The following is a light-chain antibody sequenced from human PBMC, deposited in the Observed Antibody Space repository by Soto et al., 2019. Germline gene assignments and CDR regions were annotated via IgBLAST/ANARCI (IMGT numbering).Light chain of an antibody. CDR3: QKSNVWPPIT. CDR2: DAY. CDR1: QSIRTS. V-gene: IGKV3-11*01. J-gene: IGKJ5*01. Sequence: EVLSTHSPATLSLSPVEIDTLSGSSSQSIRTSLAWYQQKPGQAPRLVIFDAYNRANGVPDRFGGSGSGTDFTLTIKRLEPEDFAVYYCQKSNVWPPITFGKGTRLEIK.